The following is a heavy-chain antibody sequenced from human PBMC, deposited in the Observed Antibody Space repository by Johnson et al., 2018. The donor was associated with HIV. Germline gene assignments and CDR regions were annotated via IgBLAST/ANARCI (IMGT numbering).Heavy chain of an antibody. V-gene: IGHV3-30*02. CDR1: GFTFSSYA. CDR2: IRFDGSDK. J-gene: IGHJ3*02. Sequence: QVQLVESGGGVVQPGRSLRLSCAASGFTFSSYAMHWVRQAPGKGLAWVAFIRFDGSDKYYADSAQGRFTISRDNSKNTLYLQMNSLRAEDTAVYYCAFSSWYAFDIWGQGTMVTVSS. D-gene: IGHD6-13*01. CDR3: AFSSWYAFDI.